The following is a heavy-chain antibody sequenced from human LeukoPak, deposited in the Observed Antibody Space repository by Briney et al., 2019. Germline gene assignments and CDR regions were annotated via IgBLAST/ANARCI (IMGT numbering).Heavy chain of an antibody. Sequence: SVKVSCKDSGGTFSSYAISWVRQAPGQGLEWMGGIIPIFGTANYAQKFQGRVTITADESTSTAYMELSSLRSEDTAVYYCARFVGARYDIVATIESYVADYYYYYGMDVWGQGTTVTVSS. J-gene: IGHJ6*02. CDR1: GGTFSSYA. CDR3: ARFVGARYDIVATIESYVADYYYYYGMDV. D-gene: IGHD5-12*01. CDR2: IIPIFGTA. V-gene: IGHV1-69*13.